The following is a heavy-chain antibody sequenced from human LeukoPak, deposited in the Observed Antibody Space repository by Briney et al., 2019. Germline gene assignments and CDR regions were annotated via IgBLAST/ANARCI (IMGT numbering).Heavy chain of an antibody. CDR2: IYYSGST. Sequence: SQTLSLTCTVSGGSISSGSYYWSWIRQPPGKGLEWIGYIYYSGSTNYNPSLKSRVTISVDTSKNQFSLRLSSVTAADTAVYYCARFNCSSTSCYGDYYYYGMDVWGKGTTVTVSS. CDR3: ARFNCSSTSCYGDYYYYGMDV. CDR1: GGSISSGSYY. J-gene: IGHJ6*04. V-gene: IGHV4-61*01. D-gene: IGHD2-2*01.